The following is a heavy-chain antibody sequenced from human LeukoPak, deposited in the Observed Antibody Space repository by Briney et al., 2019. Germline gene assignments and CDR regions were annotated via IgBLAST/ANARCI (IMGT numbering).Heavy chain of an antibody. J-gene: IGHJ4*02. Sequence: GGSLRLSCAASGITFSDYAMSWVRQAPGKGMEWVSSISGSGGDTYYGDSVKGRFTISRDNSKNTLYLQVNSLRAEDTAVFYCAKGRISGDAGLDYWGQGTLVTVSS. CDR1: GITFSDYA. CDR2: ISGSGGDT. V-gene: IGHV3-23*01. D-gene: IGHD6-13*01. CDR3: AKGRISGDAGLDY.